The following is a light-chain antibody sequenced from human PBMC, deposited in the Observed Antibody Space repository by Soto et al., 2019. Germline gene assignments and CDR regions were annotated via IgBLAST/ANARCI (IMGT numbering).Light chain of an antibody. V-gene: IGKV3-15*01. CDR2: GAS. CDR3: QQYNNWYT. J-gene: IGKJ2*01. Sequence: EIVMTQSPATLSVSPGERATLSCRASQSVSSNLAWYQQQPGQAPRLLIYGASTRATGIAARFSGSGSGTEFTLTISSLQSEDFAVYYCQQYNNWYTFGQGTKLEIK. CDR1: QSVSSN.